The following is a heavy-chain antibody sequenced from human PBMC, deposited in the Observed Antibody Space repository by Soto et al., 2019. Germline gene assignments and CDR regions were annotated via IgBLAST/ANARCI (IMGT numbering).Heavy chain of an antibody. D-gene: IGHD5-18*01. V-gene: IGHV1-3*01. CDR3: ARDPGYSYGYN. J-gene: IGHJ4*02. CDR1: GDTITSYA. Sequence: GASVKASCKSSGDTITSYAMHWVRQAPGQRLEWMGWINAGNGNTKYSQKFQGRVTITRDTSASTAYMELSSLRSEDTAVYYCARDPGYSYGYNWGQGTLVTVSS. CDR2: INAGNGNT.